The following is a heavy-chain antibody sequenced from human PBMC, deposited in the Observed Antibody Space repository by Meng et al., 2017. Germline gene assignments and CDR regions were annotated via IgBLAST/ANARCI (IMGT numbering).Heavy chain of an antibody. Sequence: QGQLKGWGPGLVKPSQTLSLTCTVSGGSISSGGYYWSWIRQHPGKGLEWIGYIYYSGSTYYNPSLKSRVTISVDTSKNQFSLKLSSVTAADTAVYYCASKGGLSTYNWFDPWGQGTLVTVSS. V-gene: IGHV4-31*03. D-gene: IGHD5-12*01. CDR3: ASKGGLSTYNWFDP. CDR2: IYYSGST. CDR1: GGSISSGGYY. J-gene: IGHJ5*02.